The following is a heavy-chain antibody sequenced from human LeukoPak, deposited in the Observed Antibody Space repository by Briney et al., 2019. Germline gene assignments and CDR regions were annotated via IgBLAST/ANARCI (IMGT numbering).Heavy chain of an antibody. CDR1: GGSISSSSYY. J-gene: IGHJ4*02. CDR3: ARVTWELRVGPYYFDY. Sequence: PSETLSLTCTVSGGSISSSSYYWGWIRQPPGTGLEWIGTIYYSGSTYYNPSLKSRVTISADKSKNQFSPKLSSLTAADTAMYYCARVTWELRVGPYYFDYWGQGTLVTVSS. V-gene: IGHV4-39*07. CDR2: IYYSGST. D-gene: IGHD1-26*01.